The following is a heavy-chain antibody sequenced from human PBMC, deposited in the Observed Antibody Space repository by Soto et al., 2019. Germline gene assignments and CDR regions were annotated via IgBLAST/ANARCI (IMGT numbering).Heavy chain of an antibody. J-gene: IGHJ6*02. Sequence: QVQLVQSGAEVKKPGSSVKVSCKASGGTLSNYGISWVRQAPGPGLEWMGGIIPVFGTANYAQKFQGRVTITADESTTTVYRDVSSLRSDDTAVYYCARGDATKIVVTTYYGMDVWGQGTTVTVSS. CDR2: IIPVFGTA. V-gene: IGHV1-69*12. D-gene: IGHD4-17*01. CDR1: GGTLSNYG. CDR3: ARGDATKIVVTTYYGMDV.